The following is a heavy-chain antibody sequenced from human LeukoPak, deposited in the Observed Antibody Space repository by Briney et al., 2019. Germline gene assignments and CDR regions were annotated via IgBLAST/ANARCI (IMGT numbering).Heavy chain of an antibody. Sequence: GSVRLSCAASGFTFSSYAMSWVRQAPGKGLEWVSAISGSGGSTYYADSVKGRFTISRDNSKNTLYLQMNSLRSDDTAVYYCAKFGGYVEYNWFDPWGQGTLVTVSS. CDR3: AKFGGYVEYNWFDP. CDR1: GFTFSSYA. J-gene: IGHJ5*02. CDR2: ISGSGGST. V-gene: IGHV3-23*01. D-gene: IGHD5-12*01.